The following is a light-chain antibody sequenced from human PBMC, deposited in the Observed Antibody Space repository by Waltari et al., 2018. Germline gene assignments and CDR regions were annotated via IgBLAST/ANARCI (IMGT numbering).Light chain of an antibody. J-gene: IGLJ3*02. V-gene: IGLV2-23*01. CDR3: SSYAGSGSPRV. Sequence: QSALIQPASVSGSPGQSITMSCTETNSDVGSYNLGSWYQQHPGKAPKVLIYEGSKRPSGVSCRFSVSKSGNTASLTISGLQADDEADYYCSSYAGSGSPRVFGGGTKLTVL. CDR2: EGS. CDR1: NSDVGSYNL.